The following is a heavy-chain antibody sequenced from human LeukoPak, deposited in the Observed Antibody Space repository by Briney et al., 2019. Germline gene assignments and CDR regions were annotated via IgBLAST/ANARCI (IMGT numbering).Heavy chain of an antibody. CDR1: GFTFSSYG. D-gene: IGHD6-19*01. J-gene: IGHJ4*02. CDR3: AKVKRWLAHYFDY. Sequence: GRSLRLSCAASGFTFSSYGMHWVRQAPGKGLEWVAVISYDGSNKYYADSVKGRFTISRDNSKNTQYLQMNSLRAEDTAVYYCAKVKRWLAHYFDYWGQGTLVTVSS. CDR2: ISYDGSNK. V-gene: IGHV3-30*18.